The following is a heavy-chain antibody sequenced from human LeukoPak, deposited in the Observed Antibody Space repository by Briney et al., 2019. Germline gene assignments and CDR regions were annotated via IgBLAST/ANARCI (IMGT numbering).Heavy chain of an antibody. D-gene: IGHD1-26*01. CDR1: GGSFSGYY. J-gene: IGHJ6*02. V-gene: IGHV4-34*01. CDR3: ARDTRSRASRAPLAGLTDYYYYYGMDV. Sequence: SETLSPTCAVYGGSFSGYYWSWIRQPPGKGLEWIGEINHSGSTNYNPSLKSRVTISVDTSKNQFSLKLSSVTAADTAVYYCARDTRSRASRAPLAGLTDYYYYYGMDVWGQGTTVTVSS. CDR2: INHSGST.